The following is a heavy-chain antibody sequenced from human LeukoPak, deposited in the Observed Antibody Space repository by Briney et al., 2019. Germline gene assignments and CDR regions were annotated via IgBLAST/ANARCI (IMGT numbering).Heavy chain of an antibody. V-gene: IGHV3-11*05. Sequence: PGTSLRLSCAASGFTFGDYSMSWIRQAPGKGLEWVSYISSSSSYTNYADSVKGRFTISRDNAKNSLYLQMNSLRGEDTAVYYCARVPRGDSSRVTWGQGTLVTVSS. CDR3: ARVPRGDSSRVT. D-gene: IGHD6-13*01. CDR2: ISSSSSYT. CDR1: GFTFGDYS. J-gene: IGHJ5*02.